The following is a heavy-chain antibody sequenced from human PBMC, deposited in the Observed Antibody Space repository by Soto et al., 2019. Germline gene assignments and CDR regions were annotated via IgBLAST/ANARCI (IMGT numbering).Heavy chain of an antibody. CDR3: AGGGVRGVITRTRDYYGMDV. CDR1: GYSFTSIW. Sequence: PGASLKISCRASGYSFTSIWIGSVPLMPRKGLEWMGIIYPGDSDTRYSPSFQGQVTISADKSISTAYLQWSSLKASDTAMYYCAGGGVRGVITRTRDYYGMDVWGQGTTVTVSS. V-gene: IGHV5-51*01. J-gene: IGHJ6*02. D-gene: IGHD3-10*01. CDR2: IYPGDSDT.